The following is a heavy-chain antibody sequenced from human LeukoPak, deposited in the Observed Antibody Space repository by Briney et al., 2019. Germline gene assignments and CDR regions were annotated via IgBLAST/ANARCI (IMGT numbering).Heavy chain of an antibody. J-gene: IGHJ4*02. CDR2: ISPDSGGT. CDR1: GYTFTACY. Sequence: ASVKVSCKASGYTFTACYIHWVRQAPGQGLEWMGWISPDSGGTNYAQKFQGRVTMTTDTSINTAYMELSSLRSDDTAVYFCARAQAGTSCCHFDYWGQGTLVTVSS. CDR3: ARAQAGTSCCHFDY. V-gene: IGHV1-2*02. D-gene: IGHD2-2*01.